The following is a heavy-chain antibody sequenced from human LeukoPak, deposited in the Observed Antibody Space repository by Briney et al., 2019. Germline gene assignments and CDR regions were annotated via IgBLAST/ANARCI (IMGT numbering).Heavy chain of an antibody. J-gene: IGHJ4*02. CDR3: AKALTPLTGLLGELSATDY. Sequence: SGGSLRLSCAASGFTFSSYAMSWVRQAPGKGLEWVSAISGKGRFTISRDNSKNTLYLQMNSLRAEDTAVYYCAKALTPLTGLLGELSATDYWGQGTLVTVSS. CDR2: ISG. CDR1: GFTFSSYA. D-gene: IGHD3-16*02. V-gene: IGHV3-23*01.